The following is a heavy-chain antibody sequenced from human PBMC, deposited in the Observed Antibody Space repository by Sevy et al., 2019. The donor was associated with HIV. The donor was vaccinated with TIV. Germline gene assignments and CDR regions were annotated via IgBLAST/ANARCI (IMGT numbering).Heavy chain of an antibody. Sequence: GGSLRLSCAASGFTFSNYGMHWVHQAPGKGLEWVAIIWYDGSNKYYADSVKGRFTISRDNSKNTLYLQMNSLRAEDTAVYYCARDAGGYGAYADYWGQGTLVTVSS. CDR3: ARDAGGYGAYADY. J-gene: IGHJ4*02. V-gene: IGHV3-33*01. CDR2: IWYDGSNK. CDR1: GFTFSNYG. D-gene: IGHD5-12*01.